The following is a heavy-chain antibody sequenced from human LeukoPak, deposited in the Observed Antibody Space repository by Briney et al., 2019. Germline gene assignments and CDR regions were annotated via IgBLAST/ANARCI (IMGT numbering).Heavy chain of an antibody. V-gene: IGHV3-53*01. CDR2: IYSGGSI. CDR3: ASGKETSMAQGY. J-gene: IGHJ4*02. D-gene: IGHD5-18*01. CDR1: GFTVSSNY. Sequence: GGSLRLSCAVSGFTVSSNYMTWVRQAPGKGLEWVSVIYSGGSIYYADSEKGRFTISRDISKNTVDLQLNSLRAEDTAVYYCASGKETSMAQGYWGQGTLVTVSS.